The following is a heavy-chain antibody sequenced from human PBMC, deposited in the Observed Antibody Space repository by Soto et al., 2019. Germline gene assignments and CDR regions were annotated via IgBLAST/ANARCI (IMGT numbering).Heavy chain of an antibody. CDR1: GYTFSNYG. CDR3: ARGDFNWFDP. Sequence: ASVKVSCKVSGYTFSNYGISWVRQAPGQGLEWMGWISTYNGNTNYAQKLQGRVTMTTDTSTSTAYMELRSLRSDDTAVYYCARGDFNWFDPWGQGTLVTVSS. CDR2: ISTYNGNT. J-gene: IGHJ5*02. V-gene: IGHV1-18*01.